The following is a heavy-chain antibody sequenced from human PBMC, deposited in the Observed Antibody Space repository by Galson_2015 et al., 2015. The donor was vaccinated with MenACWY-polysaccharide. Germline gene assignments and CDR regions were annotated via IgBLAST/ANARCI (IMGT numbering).Heavy chain of an antibody. CDR3: TRAGGRYCSGSSCYFNWFDP. CDR2: TNGDGRAT. CDR1: GFTFSSYW. J-gene: IGHJ5*02. D-gene: IGHD2-15*01. V-gene: IGHV3-74*01. Sequence: SLRLSCAASGFTFSSYWMHWVRQAPGKGLVWVSRTNGDGRATGYADSVKGRFTISRDNAKNTLYLQMNSLRAEDTAMYYCTRAGGRYCSGSSCYFNWFDPWGQGTLVTVSS.